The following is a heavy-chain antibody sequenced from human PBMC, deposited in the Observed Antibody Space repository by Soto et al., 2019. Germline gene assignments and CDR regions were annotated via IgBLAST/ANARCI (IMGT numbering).Heavy chain of an antibody. V-gene: IGHV4-31*03. CDR1: DGSISSGGYY. J-gene: IGHJ5*02. CDR3: ASTQGWWSNWFDP. CDR2: IYYSGST. Sequence: SETLSLTCTVSDGSISSGGYYWSWIRQHPGKGLEWIGYIYYSGSTYYNPSLKSRVTISVDTSKNQFSLKLSSVTAADTAVYYCASTQGWWSNWFDPWGQGTLVTVSS. D-gene: IGHD2-15*01.